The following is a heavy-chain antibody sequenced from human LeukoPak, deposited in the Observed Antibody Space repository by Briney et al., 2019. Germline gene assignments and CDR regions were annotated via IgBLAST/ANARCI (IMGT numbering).Heavy chain of an antibody. V-gene: IGHV4-59*01. Sequence: PSETLSLTCTVSGGSISSYYWSWIRQPPGKGLEWIGYIYYSGSTNYNPSLKSRVTISVDTPKNQFSLKLSSVTAADTAVYYCARAYDYVWGSYRFDYWGQGTLVTVSS. D-gene: IGHD3-16*02. CDR2: IYYSGST. CDR1: GGSISSYY. J-gene: IGHJ4*02. CDR3: ARAYDYVWGSYRFDY.